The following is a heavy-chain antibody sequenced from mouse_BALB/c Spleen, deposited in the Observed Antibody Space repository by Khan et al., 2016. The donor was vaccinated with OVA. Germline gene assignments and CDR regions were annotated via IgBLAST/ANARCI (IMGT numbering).Heavy chain of an antibody. CDR2: ISYSGNT. D-gene: IGHD2-2*01. Sequence: EVQLQESGPGLVKPSQSLSLTCTVTGYSITSEYTWNWIRQFPGHKLEWMGFISYSGNTRYNPSLKSRISITRDTSKNQFFLQLNSVTSEDTATYYWARKDYYAYDPFPYWGQGTLVTVSA. J-gene: IGHJ3*01. CDR3: ARKDYYAYDPFPY. CDR1: GYSITSEYT. V-gene: IGHV3-2*02.